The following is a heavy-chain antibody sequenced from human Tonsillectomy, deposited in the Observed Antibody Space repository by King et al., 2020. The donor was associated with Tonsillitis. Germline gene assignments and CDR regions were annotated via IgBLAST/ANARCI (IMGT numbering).Heavy chain of an antibody. CDR1: GASISDYY. Sequence: VQLQESGPGLVKPSETLSLTCTVSGASISDYYWNWIRLPPGKGLEWIGYTHYSGNTNYNPSLKSRVTMSVDTSKNQLSLKLSSVTAADTALYYFARWDSDWRAFHIWGQGTRVTVSS. CDR2: THYSGNT. V-gene: IGHV4-59*01. D-gene: IGHD3/OR15-3a*01. J-gene: IGHJ3*02. CDR3: ARWDSDWRAFHI.